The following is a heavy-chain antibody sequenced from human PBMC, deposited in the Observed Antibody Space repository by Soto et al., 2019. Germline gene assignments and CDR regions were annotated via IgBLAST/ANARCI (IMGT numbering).Heavy chain of an antibody. CDR1: GFTFSSYA. Sequence: EVQLLESGGGLVQPGGSLRLSCAASGFTFSSYAMSWVRQAPGKGLEWVSDISGSGGSTYYADPVKGRFTISRDDSKNTLYMKMNSLRAEDTAVYYCAKDEVTMVRGVIFFDYWGQGALVTVSS. J-gene: IGHJ4*02. CDR2: ISGSGGST. CDR3: AKDEVTMVRGVIFFDY. V-gene: IGHV3-23*01. D-gene: IGHD3-10*01.